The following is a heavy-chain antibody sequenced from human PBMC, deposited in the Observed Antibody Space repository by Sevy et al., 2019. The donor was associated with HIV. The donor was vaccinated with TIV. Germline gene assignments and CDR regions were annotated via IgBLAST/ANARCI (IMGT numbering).Heavy chain of an antibody. V-gene: IGHV3-33*01. Sequence: GESLKISCAAPGFTFSSYGMHWVRQAPGKGLEWVAVIWYDGSNKYYADSVKGRFTISRDNSKNTLYLQMNSLRVEDTAVYYCARGGKQQLAPDYWGQGTLVTVSS. CDR2: IWYDGSNK. J-gene: IGHJ4*02. D-gene: IGHD6-13*01. CDR1: GFTFSSYG. CDR3: ARGGKQQLAPDY.